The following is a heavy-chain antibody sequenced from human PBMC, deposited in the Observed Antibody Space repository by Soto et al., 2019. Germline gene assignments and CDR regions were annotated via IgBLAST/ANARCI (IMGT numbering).Heavy chain of an antibody. CDR1: EYKFSNYW. CDR2: IHPGDSDT. J-gene: IGHJ6*02. CDR3: ARDGAYSSSWYPNVYYYYYGMDV. D-gene: IGHD6-13*01. Sequence: GESLKISCKASEYKFSNYWIGWVRQMPVKVLELIWIIHPGDSDTRYSPSLSGQVTISVDKSISTVYLQWTSLKASDTAMYYCARDGAYSSSWYPNVYYYYYGMDVWGQGTTVTVSS. V-gene: IGHV5-51*01.